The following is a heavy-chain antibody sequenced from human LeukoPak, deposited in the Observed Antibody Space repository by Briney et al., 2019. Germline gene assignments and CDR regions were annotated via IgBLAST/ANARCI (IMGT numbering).Heavy chain of an antibody. V-gene: IGHV3-11*01. J-gene: IGHJ5*02. Sequence: GGSLRLSCAASGFTFSDYYMSWIRQAPGKGLEWVSYISSSGSTIYYADSVKGRFTISRDNAKNSLYLQMNSLRAEDTALYYCAKGVDSSGYYSNWFDPWGQGTLVTVSS. CDR3: AKGVDSSGYYSNWFDP. CDR1: GFTFSDYY. D-gene: IGHD3-22*01. CDR2: ISSSGSTI.